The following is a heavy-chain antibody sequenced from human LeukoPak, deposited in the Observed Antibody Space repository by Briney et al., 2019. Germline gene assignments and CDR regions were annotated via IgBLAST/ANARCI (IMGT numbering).Heavy chain of an antibody. V-gene: IGHV3-73*01. Sequence: PGGSLRLSCAASGFTFSGSAIHWVRQASRKGLEWVGRIRSKANRYATAYAASVKGRFTISRDDSKNTAYLQMNSLKTEDTAVYYCTRPGYSSGWDDCWGQGTLVTVSP. D-gene: IGHD6-19*01. J-gene: IGHJ4*02. CDR1: GFTFSGSA. CDR2: IRSKANRYAT. CDR3: TRPGYSSGWDDC.